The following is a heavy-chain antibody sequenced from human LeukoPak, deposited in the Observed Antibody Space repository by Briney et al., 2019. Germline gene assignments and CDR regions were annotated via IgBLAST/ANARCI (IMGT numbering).Heavy chain of an antibody. J-gene: IGHJ6*03. V-gene: IGHV3-7*01. Sequence: GGSLRLSCAASGFTFSSYWMSWVRQAPGKGLEWVANIKQDGSEKYYVDSVKGRFTISRDNAKNSLYLQMNSLRAEDTAVYYCAGAPPNQGIYYYYYYMDVWGKGTTVTISS. CDR1: GFTFSSYW. D-gene: IGHD1-14*01. CDR3: AGAPPNQGIYYYYYYMDV. CDR2: IKQDGSEK.